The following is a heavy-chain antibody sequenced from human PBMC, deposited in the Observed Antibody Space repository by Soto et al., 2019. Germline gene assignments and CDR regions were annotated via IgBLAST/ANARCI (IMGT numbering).Heavy chain of an antibody. V-gene: IGHV4-30-4*01. CDR1: GGSISSGDYY. Sequence: SETLSLTCTVSGGSISSGDYYWSWIRQPPGKGLEWIGYIYYSGSTYYNPSLKSRVTISLDTSKNQFSLKLSSVTAADTAVYYCAIYYTTHGWVDPWGQGTPVTVYS. CDR3: AIYYTTHGWVDP. J-gene: IGHJ5*02. D-gene: IGHD1-26*01. CDR2: IYYSGST.